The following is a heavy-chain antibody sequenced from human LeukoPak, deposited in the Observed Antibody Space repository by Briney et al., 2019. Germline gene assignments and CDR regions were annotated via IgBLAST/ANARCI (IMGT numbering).Heavy chain of an antibody. V-gene: IGHV1-2*02. CDR1: GYTFTSHH. CDR2: INPDSGGT. CDR3: ARHNSTYLDS. J-gene: IGHJ4*02. D-gene: IGHD2/OR15-2a*01. Sequence: ASVRVSCKASGYTFTSHHMHWVRQAPGQGLEWMGWINPDSGGTRSAQQFQGRFTMTRDSSITTVYMELSGLTSDDTAVYYCARHNSTYLDSWGQGTLVTVSS.